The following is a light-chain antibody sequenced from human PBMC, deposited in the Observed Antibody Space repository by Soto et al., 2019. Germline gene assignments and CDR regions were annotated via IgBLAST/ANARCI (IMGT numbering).Light chain of an antibody. V-gene: IGKV1-5*03. CDR3: QQYSSYLFT. CDR2: KAS. J-gene: IGKJ3*01. Sequence: DIQMTQSPSTLSASVGDRVTITCRASQSISSWLAWYQQKPGKAPKLLIYKASTLESGVPSRFSGSGSGTEFALTISSLQPDDFATYYSQQYSSYLFTFGPGTKVDIK. CDR1: QSISSW.